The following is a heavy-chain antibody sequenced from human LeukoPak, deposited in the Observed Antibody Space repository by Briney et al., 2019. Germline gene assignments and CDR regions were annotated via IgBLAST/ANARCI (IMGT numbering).Heavy chain of an antibody. V-gene: IGHV4-34*01. CDR1: GGSFSGYY. Sequence: ASETLSLTCAVYGGSFSGYYWSWIRQPPGKGLEWIGEINHSGSTNYNPSLKSRVAISVDTSKNQFSLKLSSVTAADTAVYYCAGAYCGGDCYLQPPVYWGQGTLVTVSS. CDR3: AGAYCGGDCYLQPPVY. D-gene: IGHD2-21*02. J-gene: IGHJ4*02. CDR2: INHSGST.